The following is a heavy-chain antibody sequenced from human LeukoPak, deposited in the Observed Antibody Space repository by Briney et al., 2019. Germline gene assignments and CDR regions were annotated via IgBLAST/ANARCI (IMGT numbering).Heavy chain of an antibody. CDR2: INPNSGGT. Sequence: ASVKVSCKAPGYTFTGYYMHWVRQAPGQGLEWMGWINPNSGGTNYAQKFQGRVTMTRDTSISTAYMELSRLRSDDTAVYYCARGRDGYNFPFDYWGQGTLVTVSS. CDR3: ARGRDGYNFPFDY. J-gene: IGHJ4*02. D-gene: IGHD5-24*01. V-gene: IGHV1-2*02. CDR1: GYTFTGYY.